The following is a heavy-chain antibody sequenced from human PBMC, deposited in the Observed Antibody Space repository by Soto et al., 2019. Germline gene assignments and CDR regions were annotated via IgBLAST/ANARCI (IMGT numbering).Heavy chain of an antibody. D-gene: IGHD6-19*01. CDR2: IYYSGST. V-gene: IGHV4-61*01. J-gene: IGHJ4*02. Sequence: SETLSLTCTVSGGSVSSGIYCWSLCRQPAGKGLELMGYIYYSGSTNYHPSLKSRVTISVDTSKNQFSLKLNSVTAADTAVYYCASYSSGWYDVSYWGQGTLVTVSS. CDR3: ASYSSGWYDVSY. CDR1: GGSVSSGIYC.